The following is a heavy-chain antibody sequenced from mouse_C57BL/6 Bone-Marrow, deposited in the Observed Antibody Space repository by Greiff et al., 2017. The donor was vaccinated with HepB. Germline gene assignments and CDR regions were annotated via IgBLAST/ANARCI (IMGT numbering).Heavy chain of an antibody. Sequence: QVQLQQSGAELVRPGTSVKLSCKASGYTFTSYWMHWVKQSPGQGLEWIGVIDPSDSYTNYNQKFKGKATLTVDTSSSTAYMQLSSLTSEDSAVYYCARRGGFYYDYDWFAYWGQGTLVTVSA. V-gene: IGHV1-59*01. CDR2: IDPSDSYT. CDR3: ARRGGFYYDYDWFAY. J-gene: IGHJ3*01. CDR1: GYTFTSYW. D-gene: IGHD2-4*01.